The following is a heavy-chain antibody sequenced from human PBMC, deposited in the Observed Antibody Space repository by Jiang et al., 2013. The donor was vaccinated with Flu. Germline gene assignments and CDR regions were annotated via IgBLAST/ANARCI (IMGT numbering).Heavy chain of an antibody. J-gene: IGHJ4*02. CDR1: GGSFSGYY. D-gene: IGHD6-13*01. CDR2: INHSGST. Sequence: LLKPSETLSLTCAVYGGSFSGYYWSWIRQPPGKGLEWIGEINHSGSTNYNPSLKSRVTISVDTSKNQFSLKLSSVTAADTAVYYCARVLPSRRSSWAPRDYWGQGTLVTVSS. V-gene: IGHV4-34*01. CDR3: ARVLPSRRSSWAPRDY.